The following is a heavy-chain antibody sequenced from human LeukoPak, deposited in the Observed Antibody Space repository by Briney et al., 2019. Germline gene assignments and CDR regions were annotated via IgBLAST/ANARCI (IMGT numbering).Heavy chain of an antibody. D-gene: IGHD6-13*01. CDR3: ARARYSSSWYGGDWFDP. CDR1: GGTFSSYA. Sequence: ASVKVSCKASGGTFSSYAISWVRQAPGQGLEWMGGIIPIFGTANYAQKFQGRVTITTDESTSTAYMELSSLRSEDTAVYYCARARYSSSWYGGDWFDPWGQGTLVTVSS. CDR2: IIPIFGTA. J-gene: IGHJ5*02. V-gene: IGHV1-69*05.